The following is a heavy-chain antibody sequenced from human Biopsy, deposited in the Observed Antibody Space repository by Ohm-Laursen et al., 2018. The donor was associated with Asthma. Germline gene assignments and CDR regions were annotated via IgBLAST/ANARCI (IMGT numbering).Heavy chain of an antibody. CDR2: IKHISE. V-gene: IGHV1-46*01. CDR1: GYTFSSYQ. D-gene: IGHD3-22*01. Sequence: ASVKVSCKPSGYTFSSYQMHWVRQALGQGLEWLGMIKHISEYAQKFQGRVTMTGDTSTSTVYMELSSLRSEDTAVYYCARSMIVADGSDAFDIWGQGTMVTVSS. J-gene: IGHJ3*02. CDR3: ARSMIVADGSDAFDI.